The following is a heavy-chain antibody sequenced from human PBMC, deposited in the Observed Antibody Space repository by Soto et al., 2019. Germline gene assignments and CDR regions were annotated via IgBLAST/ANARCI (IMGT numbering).Heavy chain of an antibody. D-gene: IGHD5-12*01. CDR3: AREGNGYNQIPFDY. J-gene: IGHJ4*02. Sequence: GASVKVSCKASGYTFTSYGISWVRQAPGQGLEWMGWISAYNGNTNYAQKLQGRVTMTTDTSASTAYMELRSLRSDDTAVYYCAREGNGYNQIPFDYWGQGTLVTVSS. CDR2: ISAYNGNT. CDR1: GYTFTSYG. V-gene: IGHV1-18*04.